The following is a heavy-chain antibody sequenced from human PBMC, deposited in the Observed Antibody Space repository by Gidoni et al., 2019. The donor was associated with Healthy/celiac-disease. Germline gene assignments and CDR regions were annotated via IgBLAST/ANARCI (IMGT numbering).Heavy chain of an antibody. Sequence: QVQLVESGGGLVQPGSSLRLSCAASGFTFRTSVRHWVRQAPGKGLEWVAVISYDGSNKYYADSVKGRFTISRDNSKNTLYLQMNSLRAEDTAVYYCAKDFGCSSTSCPVVGYFDYWGQGTLVTVSS. J-gene: IGHJ4*02. CDR2: ISYDGSNK. V-gene: IGHV3-30*18. CDR3: AKDFGCSSTSCPVVGYFDY. D-gene: IGHD2-2*01. CDR1: GFTFRTSV.